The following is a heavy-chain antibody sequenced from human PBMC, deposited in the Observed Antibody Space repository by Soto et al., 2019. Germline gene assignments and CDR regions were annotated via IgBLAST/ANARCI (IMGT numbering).Heavy chain of an antibody. CDR1: GYSFKSYD. CDR2: VSGHNGKA. V-gene: IGHV1-18*04. Sequence: QVQLVQSGAEVKEHWASVTVSCKASGYSFKSYDVMWVRKAPGQGLEWMGWVSGHNGKADYAEKFQGRVIMTTDTSTATASMDLRGLRSDDTAVYYCARKGYIGNFARDVGGQGTTVTVSS. CDR3: ARKGYIGNFARDV. J-gene: IGHJ6*02. D-gene: IGHD5-12*01.